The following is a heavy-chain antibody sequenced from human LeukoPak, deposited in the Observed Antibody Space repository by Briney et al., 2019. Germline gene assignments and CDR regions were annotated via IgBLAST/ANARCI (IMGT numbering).Heavy chain of an antibody. CDR3: ATSGYIVLGRDDAFDI. CDR1: GFTFSSYA. CDR2: ISGSGGST. J-gene: IGHJ3*02. D-gene: IGHD2-8*01. Sequence: TGGSLRLSCAASGFTFSSYAMSWVRQAPGKVLEWGSAISGSGGSTYYADSVKGRSTISRDNSKNTLYLQMNSLRAEDTAVYYCATSGYIVLGRDDAFDIWGQGTMVTVSS. V-gene: IGHV3-23*01.